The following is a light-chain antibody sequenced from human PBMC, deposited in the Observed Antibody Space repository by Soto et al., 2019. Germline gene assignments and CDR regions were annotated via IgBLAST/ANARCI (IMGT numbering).Light chain of an antibody. CDR3: SSYTSSSVV. J-gene: IGLJ2*01. V-gene: IGLV2-14*01. CDR1: SSDVGAYNS. CDR2: EVS. Sequence: QSALTQPRSVSGSPGQSVTISCTGTSSDVGAYNSVSWYQQHPDKAPKLMIYEVSNRPSGVSNRFSGSKSGNTASLTISGLQAEDEADYYCSSYTSSSVVFGGGTKLTVL.